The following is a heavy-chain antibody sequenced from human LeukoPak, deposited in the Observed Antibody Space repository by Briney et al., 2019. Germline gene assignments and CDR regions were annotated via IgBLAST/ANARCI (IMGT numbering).Heavy chain of an antibody. V-gene: IGHV4-34*01. D-gene: IGHD3-10*01. CDR2: INHSGST. CDR1: GGSFSGYY. Sequence: SETLSLTCAVYGGSFSGYYWSWIRQPPGKGLEWIGEINHSGSTNYNPSLKSRVTISGDTSKNQFSLKLSSVTAADTAVYYCARVPKDYGSGSTYYFDYWGQGTLVTVSS. J-gene: IGHJ4*02. CDR3: ARVPKDYGSGSTYYFDY.